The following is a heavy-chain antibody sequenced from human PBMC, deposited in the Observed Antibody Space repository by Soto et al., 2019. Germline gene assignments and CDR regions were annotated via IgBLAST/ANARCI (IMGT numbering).Heavy chain of an antibody. CDR2: ISGSGAST. D-gene: IGHD6-6*01. Sequence: EVQLVESGGGLVQPGGSLKLSCAASGFTFSSYAMTWVRQAPGKGLEWVSGISGSGASTFYADSVKGRFTTSRDTSKNTPYLQMNSLRAEDTAVYYCAKGAHSSSSRGVDVWGQGTTVTVSS. J-gene: IGHJ6*02. CDR1: GFTFSSYA. CDR3: AKGAHSSSSRGVDV. V-gene: IGHV3-23*04.